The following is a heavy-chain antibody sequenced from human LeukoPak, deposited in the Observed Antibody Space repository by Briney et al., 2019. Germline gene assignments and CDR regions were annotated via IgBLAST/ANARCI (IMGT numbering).Heavy chain of an antibody. CDR1: GFTFSIYT. V-gene: IGHV3-48*01. CDR3: ARGIHFRNVWHVRE. J-gene: IGHJ4*02. Sequence: GGSLRLSCAASGFTFSIYTMSWVRQAPGKGLEWVSYITSSSTTILYADSVKGRFTISRDNAKNSLFLQMNSLRVEDTGVYYCARGIHFRNVWHVREWGQGTLLTVSS. D-gene: IGHD1-26*01. CDR2: ITSSSTTI.